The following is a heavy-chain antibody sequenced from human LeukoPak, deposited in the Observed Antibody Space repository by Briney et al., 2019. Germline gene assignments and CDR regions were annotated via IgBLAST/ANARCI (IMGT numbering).Heavy chain of an antibody. CDR2: MYYSEST. V-gene: IGHV4-39*01. D-gene: IGHD6-6*01. CDR1: GGSVSSRSYY. CDR3: ARQYSSSSGWFDP. J-gene: IGHJ5*02. Sequence: SETLSLTCTVSGGSVSSRSYYWGWIRQPPGMGLDWIGSMYYSESTYYNPSLKSRVTISVDTSKNQFSLKLSSVTAADTAVYYCARQYSSSSGWFDPWGQGTLVTVSS.